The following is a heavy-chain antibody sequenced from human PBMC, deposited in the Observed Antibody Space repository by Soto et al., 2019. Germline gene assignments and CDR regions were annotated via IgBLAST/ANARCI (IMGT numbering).Heavy chain of an antibody. CDR3: ATQGLEVVGYPFQH. Sequence: GGSLRLSCAASGFTFSSYWMSWVRQAPGKGLEWVANIKQDGSEKYYVDSVKGRFTISRDNAKNSLYLQMNSLRAEDTAVYYCATQGLEVVGYPFQHWGQGTLVTVSS. V-gene: IGHV3-7*01. CDR1: GFTFSSYW. D-gene: IGHD2-21*01. CDR2: IKQDGSEK. J-gene: IGHJ1*01.